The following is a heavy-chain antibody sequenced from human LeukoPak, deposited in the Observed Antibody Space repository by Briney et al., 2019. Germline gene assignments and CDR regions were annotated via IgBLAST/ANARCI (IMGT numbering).Heavy chain of an antibody. CDR3: ARRSKSSAIWYYFDY. CDR1: GFSFSSYG. V-gene: IGHV3-23*01. CDR2: ISGSGDIT. Sequence: QPGGSLRLSRAASGFSFSSYGINWVRQAPGKGLEWVSGISGSGDITYYADSVKGRFTISRDNSRNTLYLQMNSLRAEDTAVYYCARRSKSSAIWYYFDYWGQGTLVTVSS. J-gene: IGHJ4*02. D-gene: IGHD6-25*01.